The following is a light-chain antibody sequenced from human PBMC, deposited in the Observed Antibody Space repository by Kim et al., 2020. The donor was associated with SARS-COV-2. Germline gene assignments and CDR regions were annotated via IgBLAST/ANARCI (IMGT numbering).Light chain of an antibody. J-gene: IGKJ3*01. V-gene: IGKV3-15*01. CDR2: GAS. CDR1: QSVSSN. Sequence: VSPGVRATLSCRASQSVSSNLAWYQQKPGQAPRLLIYGASTRATGIPARFSGSGSGTEFTLTISSLQSEDFAVYYCQQYNNWPLTFGPGTKVDIK. CDR3: QQYNNWPLT.